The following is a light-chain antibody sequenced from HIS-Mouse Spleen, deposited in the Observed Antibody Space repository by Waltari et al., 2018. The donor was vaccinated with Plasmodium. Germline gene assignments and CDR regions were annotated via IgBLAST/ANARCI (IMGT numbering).Light chain of an antibody. Sequence: EIVMTQSPATLSAAPGERATLSCRPSQSVSSNFSWYQQKPDQAPRLLIYVASTRATGIPATFSGSGSGTEFTLTISSMQSEAFAVYYCQQYNNWPPEVTFGQGTKVEIK. CDR2: VAS. J-gene: IGKJ1*01. CDR3: QQYNNWPPEVT. V-gene: IGKV3-15*01. CDR1: QSVSSN.